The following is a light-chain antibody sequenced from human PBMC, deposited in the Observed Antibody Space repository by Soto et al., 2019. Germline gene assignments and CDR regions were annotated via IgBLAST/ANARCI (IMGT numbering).Light chain of an antibody. V-gene: IGKV1-5*03. CDR1: QSIRTW. CDR2: KAS. CDR3: QQYSTSYRT. Sequence: DMQMTQSPSTLSASVGDRVTITCRASQSIRTWLAWHQQKPGKAPRLLIYKASSLESGVPSRFSGSGSGTEFTLTINSLQPDDFATYYCQQYSTSYRTFGQGTRVEIK. J-gene: IGKJ1*01.